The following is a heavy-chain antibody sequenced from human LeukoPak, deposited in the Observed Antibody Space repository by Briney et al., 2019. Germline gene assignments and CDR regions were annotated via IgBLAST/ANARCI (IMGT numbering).Heavy chain of an antibody. CDR2: IYSGGTS. J-gene: IGHJ4*02. Sequence: PGGSLRLSCAASGFTVSSNYMSWARQATGEGLEWLLLIYSGGTSYYADSVKGRFTITRDNSKNTLYLQMNSLRAEDTAVYYCARERESYGLSFDYWGQGTLVTVCS. V-gene: IGHV3-66*01. D-gene: IGHD5-18*01. CDR1: GFTVSSNY. CDR3: ARERESYGLSFDY.